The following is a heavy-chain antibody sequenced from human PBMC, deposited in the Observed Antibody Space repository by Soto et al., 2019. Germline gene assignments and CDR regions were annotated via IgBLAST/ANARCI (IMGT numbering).Heavy chain of an antibody. CDR1: GFTFSSSS. CDR2: ISSSRRTI. V-gene: IGHV3-48*02. CDR3: ARERVDIVAHDAFDI. J-gene: IGHJ3*02. D-gene: IGHD5-12*01. Sequence: PGGSLRLSCAASGFTFSSSSLNWGRQAPGKGLEGVSYISSSRRTIYYADSVKGRFTISRDHAKNSLYLQMNSLRDEDTAVYDCARERVDIVAHDAFDIWGQGTMVTVSS.